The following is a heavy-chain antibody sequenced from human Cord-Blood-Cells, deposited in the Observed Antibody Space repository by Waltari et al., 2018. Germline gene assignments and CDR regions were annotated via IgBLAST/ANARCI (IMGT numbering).Heavy chain of an antibody. V-gene: IGHV1-2*06. J-gene: IGHJ4*02. Sequence: QVQLVQSGAEVKKPGAPVKVSCKASGYTFTGYYMHWVRQAPGQGLEWMGRINPNSGGTNYAQKFQGRVTMTRDTSISTAYMELSRLRSDDTAVYYCARETGGVTIFGVVDYWGQGTLVTVSS. CDR1: GYTFTGYY. D-gene: IGHD3-3*01. CDR3: ARETGGVTIFGVVDY. CDR2: INPNSGGT.